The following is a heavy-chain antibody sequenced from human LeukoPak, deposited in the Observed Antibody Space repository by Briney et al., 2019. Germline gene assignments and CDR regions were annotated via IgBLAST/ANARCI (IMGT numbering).Heavy chain of an antibody. CDR3: ARDPSPAGIAAAGL. V-gene: IGHV3-66*02. CDR2: IYSGGST. J-gene: IGHJ4*02. CDR1: GFTVSSNY. Sequence: PGGSLRLSCAASGFTVSSNYMSWVRQAPGKGLEWVSVIYSGGSTYYADSVKGRFTISRDNSKNTLYLQMNSLRAEDTAVYYCARDPSPAGIAAAGLWGQGTLATVSS. D-gene: IGHD6-13*01.